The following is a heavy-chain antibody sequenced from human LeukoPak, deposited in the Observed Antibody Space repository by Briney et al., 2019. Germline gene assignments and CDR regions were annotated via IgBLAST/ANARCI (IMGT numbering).Heavy chain of an antibody. D-gene: IGHD3-22*01. V-gene: IGHV1-69*05. J-gene: IGHJ3*02. CDR1: GGTFSSYA. CDR2: IIPIFGTA. Sequence: SVKVSCKASGGTFSSYAISWVRQAPGQGLEWMGRIIPIFGTANYAQKFQGRVTITTDESTSTAYMELGSLRSEDTAVYYCARDDQAYDSSGYRAFDIWGQGTMVTVSS. CDR3: ARDDQAYDSSGYRAFDI.